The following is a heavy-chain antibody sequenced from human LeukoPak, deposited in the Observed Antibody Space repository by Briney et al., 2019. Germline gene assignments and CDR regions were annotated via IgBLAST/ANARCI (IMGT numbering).Heavy chain of an antibody. Sequence: GGSLRLSCAASGFTFSSYAMSWVRQAPGKGLEWVSAISGSGGSTYYADSVKGRFTISRDNSKNTLYLQMNTLRAEDTAVYSCAKNGRGYSSDYFDYWGQGTLATVSS. V-gene: IGHV3-23*01. D-gene: IGHD5-18*01. CDR1: GFTFSSYA. J-gene: IGHJ4*02. CDR2: ISGSGGST. CDR3: AKNGRGYSSDYFDY.